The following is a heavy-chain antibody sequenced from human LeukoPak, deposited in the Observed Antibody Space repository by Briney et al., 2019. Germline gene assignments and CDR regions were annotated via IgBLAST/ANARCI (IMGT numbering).Heavy chain of an antibody. J-gene: IGHJ4*02. CDR1: GFTLSSYS. V-gene: IGHV3-23*01. D-gene: IGHD2-8*02. Sequence: GGSLRLSCTASGFTLSSYSMNWVRQAPGKGLEWVSAISGSGGSTYYVDSVKGRFTISRDNSKNTLYLQMNSLGAEDTAVYYCAKARTSTGGYHFDYWGQRTPVTVSS. CDR3: AKARTSTGGYHFDY. CDR2: ISGSGGST.